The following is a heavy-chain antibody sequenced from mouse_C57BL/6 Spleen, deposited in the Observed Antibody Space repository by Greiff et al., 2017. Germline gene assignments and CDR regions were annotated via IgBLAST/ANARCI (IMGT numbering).Heavy chain of an antibody. Sequence: QVQLKESGAELVRPGASVTLSCKASGYTFTDYEMHWVKQTPVHGLEWIGAIDPETGGTAYNQKFKGKAILTADKSSSTAYMELRSLTSEGSAVYYCTRATWAYWGQGTLVTVSA. CDR3: TRATWAY. CDR1: GYTFTDYE. D-gene: IGHD1-2*01. V-gene: IGHV1-15*01. CDR2: IDPETGGT. J-gene: IGHJ3*01.